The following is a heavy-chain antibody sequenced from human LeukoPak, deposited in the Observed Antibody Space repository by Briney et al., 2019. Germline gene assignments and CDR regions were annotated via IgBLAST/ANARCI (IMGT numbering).Heavy chain of an antibody. V-gene: IGHV4-30-2*01. CDR3: ARSRQGSGLLNY. CDR1: GGAITSGGYS. J-gene: IGHJ4*02. D-gene: IGHD3-10*01. Sequence: SETLSLTCTVSGGAITSGGYSWNWIRQPPGKGLEWIGCIYDRGPTYYNPSLKSRITISVDRPKNQFFLIVTSVTAADTAVYYCARSRQGSGLLNYWGQGNLVAVSS. CDR2: IYDRGPT.